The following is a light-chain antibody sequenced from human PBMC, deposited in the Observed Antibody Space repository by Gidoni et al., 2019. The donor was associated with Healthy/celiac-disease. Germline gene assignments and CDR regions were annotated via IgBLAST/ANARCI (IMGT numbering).Light chain of an antibody. V-gene: IGKV3-15*01. J-gene: IGKJ1*01. CDR3: QQYNNWPET. Sequence: ELVITQSPATLSVSPGERATLSCRASQSVSSNLAWYQQKPGQAPRLLIYGASNRATGIPARFSGSGSGTEFTLTISSLQSEDFAVYYCQQYNNWPETFGQGTKVEIK. CDR2: GAS. CDR1: QSVSSN.